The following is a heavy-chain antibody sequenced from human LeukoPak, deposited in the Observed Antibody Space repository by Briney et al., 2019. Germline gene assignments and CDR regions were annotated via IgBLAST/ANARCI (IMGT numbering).Heavy chain of an antibody. CDR1: GGSISPYY. CDR3: ARCSSWGDYYYYGMDV. CDR2: RHYGGST. V-gene: IGHV4-59*12. Sequence: SETLSLTCTVSGGSISPYYWSRIRQPPGKGLEWIGYRHYGGSTNYNPSLKSRVTVSVDTSKIQFSLKLSSVTAADTAVYYCARCSSWGDYYYYGMDVWGQGTTVTVSS. J-gene: IGHJ6*02. D-gene: IGHD6-13*01.